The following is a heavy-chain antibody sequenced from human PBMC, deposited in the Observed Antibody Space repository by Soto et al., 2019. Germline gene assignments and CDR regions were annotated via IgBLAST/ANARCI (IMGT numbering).Heavy chain of an antibody. V-gene: IGHV4-38-2*02. Sequence: SGTLALTCAVSVYSISSGYYWGWIRQPPGKGLEWIGSIYHSGITYYNPSLKSRVTISVDTSKNQFSLKLSSVTAADTAVYYCARDLDFWSGSGPYYYGMDVWGQGTTVTASS. CDR2: IYHSGIT. D-gene: IGHD3-3*01. CDR1: VYSISSGYY. J-gene: IGHJ6*02. CDR3: ARDLDFWSGSGPYYYGMDV.